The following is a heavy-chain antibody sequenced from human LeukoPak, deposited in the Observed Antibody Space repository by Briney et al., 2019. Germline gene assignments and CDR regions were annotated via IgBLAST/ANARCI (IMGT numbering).Heavy chain of an antibody. CDR1: GYTFTSYG. V-gene: IGHV1-18*01. CDR2: ISAYNGNT. CDR3: ARVNKETHYYAWGSFYNNPFDY. Sequence: GASVKVSCKASGYTFTSYGISWVRQAPGQGLEWMGWISAYNGNTNYAQKLQGRVTMTRDTSNSTAYMELSRLRSDDTAVYYCARVNKETHYYAWGSFYNNPFDYWGQGTLVTVSS. J-gene: IGHJ4*02. D-gene: IGHD3-10*01.